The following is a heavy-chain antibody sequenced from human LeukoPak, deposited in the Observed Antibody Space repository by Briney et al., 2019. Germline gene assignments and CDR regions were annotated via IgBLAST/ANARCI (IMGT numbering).Heavy chain of an antibody. V-gene: IGHV3-30-3*01. CDR3: ARDPIQYSSSHPLDY. Sequence: PGGSLRLSCAASGFTFSSYAMHWVRQAPGKGLEWVAVISYDGSNKYYADSVKGRFTISRDNSKNTLYLQMNSLRAEDTAVYYCARDPIQYSSSHPLDYWGQGTLVTVSS. CDR1: GFTFSSYA. D-gene: IGHD6-6*01. J-gene: IGHJ4*02. CDR2: ISYDGSNK.